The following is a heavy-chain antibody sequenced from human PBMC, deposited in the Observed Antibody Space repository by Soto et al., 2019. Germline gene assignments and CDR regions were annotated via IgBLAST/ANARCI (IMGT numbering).Heavy chain of an antibody. Sequence: QLQLQESGSGLVKPSQTLSLTCAVSGGSISSGDYSWSCIRQPPGKGLEWIGYLYHSGSTYYNPSIKSRVTISGYRSNNPCSLKLSSVTAADTDVYYCDRAGKYQPFDYWGQGTLVTVSS. V-gene: IGHV4-30-2*01. CDR3: DRAGKYQPFDY. J-gene: IGHJ4*02. CDR1: GGSISSGDYS. CDR2: LYHSGST. D-gene: IGHD2-2*01.